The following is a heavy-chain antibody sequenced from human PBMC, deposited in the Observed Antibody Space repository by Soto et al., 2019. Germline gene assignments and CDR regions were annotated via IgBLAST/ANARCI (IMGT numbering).Heavy chain of an antibody. CDR2: IYATGTT. Sequence: SETLSLTCTVSGASISGFYWSWIRKSAGKGLEWIGRIYATGTTDYNPSLKSRVMMSVDTSKKQFSLKLRSVTAADTAVYYCVRDRPKTLRVPFAPWGQ. CDR1: GASISGFY. D-gene: IGHD3-10*01. CDR3: VRDRPKTLRVPFAP. V-gene: IGHV4-4*07. J-gene: IGHJ5*02.